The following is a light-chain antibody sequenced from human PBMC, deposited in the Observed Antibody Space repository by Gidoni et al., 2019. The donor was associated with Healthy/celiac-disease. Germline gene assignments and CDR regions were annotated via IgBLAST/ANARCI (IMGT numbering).Light chain of an antibody. V-gene: IGKV4-1*01. J-gene: IGKJ4*01. Sequence: DIVMTPSPDSLAVSLGERATINCKSSQSVLYSSNNKNYLAWYQQKPGQPPKLLIYWASTRESGVPERFSGSGSGTDVTLTISSLQAEDVAVYYCQQYYSTPLTFXGXTKVEIK. CDR2: WAS. CDR1: QSVLYSSNNKNY. CDR3: QQYYSTPLT.